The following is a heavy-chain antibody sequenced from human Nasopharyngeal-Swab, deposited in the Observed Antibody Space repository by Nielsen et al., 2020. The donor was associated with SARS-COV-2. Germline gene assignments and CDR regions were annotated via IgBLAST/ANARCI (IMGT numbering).Heavy chain of an antibody. D-gene: IGHD5-12*01. CDR1: GGSFSGYY. J-gene: IGHJ5*02. CDR3: ARGGYSGYDPSNWFDP. Sequence: SETLSLNCAVYGGSFSGYYWSWIRQPPGKGLEWIGEINHSGSTNYNPSLKSRVTISVDTSKNQFSLKLSSVTAADTAVYYCARGGYSGYDPSNWFDPWGQGTLVTVSS. CDR2: INHSGST. V-gene: IGHV4-34*01.